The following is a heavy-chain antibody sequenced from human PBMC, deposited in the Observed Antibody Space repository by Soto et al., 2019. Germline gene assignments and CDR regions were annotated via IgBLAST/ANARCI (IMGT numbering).Heavy chain of an antibody. CDR1: GGTFSSYA. CDR3: ARDVEYSSSGRFDY. Sequence: SVKVSCKASGGTFSSYAISWVRQAPGQGLEWMGGIIPIFGTANYAQKFQGRVSITADESTSTAYMELSSLRSEDTAVYYCARDVEYSSSGRFDYWGQGTLVTVSS. V-gene: IGHV1-69*13. D-gene: IGHD6-6*01. J-gene: IGHJ4*02. CDR2: IIPIFGTA.